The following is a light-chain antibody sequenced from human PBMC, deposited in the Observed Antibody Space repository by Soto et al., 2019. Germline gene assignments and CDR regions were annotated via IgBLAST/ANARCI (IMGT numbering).Light chain of an antibody. V-gene: IGLV1-40*01. CDR3: QSYDNRLGAWV. CDR2: DNS. Sequence: QSVLTQPPSVSGAPGQRVTISCTGSSSNIGAGYDVHWYQQLPGTAPKLLIYDNSNRPSGVPDRFSGSKSGTSASLAITGLQAEDEADYYCQSYDNRLGAWVFGGGTQLTVL. CDR1: SSNIGAGYD. J-gene: IGLJ3*02.